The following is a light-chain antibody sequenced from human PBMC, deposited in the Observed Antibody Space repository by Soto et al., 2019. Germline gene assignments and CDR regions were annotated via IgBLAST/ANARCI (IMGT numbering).Light chain of an antibody. V-gene: IGLV3-21*04. CDR2: YDS. J-gene: IGLJ2*01. CDR1: NIGSYS. CDR3: QVWDSSSDHRV. Sequence: SYELTQPPSVSVAPGKTARITCGGNNIGSYSVHWYQQKPGQAPVLVIYYDSDRPSGIPERFSGSNSGNTATLTISRVEAGDEADYYCQVWDSSSDHRVFGGGTKLTVL.